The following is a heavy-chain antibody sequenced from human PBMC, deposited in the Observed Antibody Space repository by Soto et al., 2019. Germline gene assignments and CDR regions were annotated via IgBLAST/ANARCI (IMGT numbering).Heavy chain of an antibody. CDR2: ISSSSSYI. J-gene: IGHJ5*02. D-gene: IGHD2-15*01. V-gene: IGHV3-21*01. Sequence: EVQLVESGGGLVKPGGSLRLSCAASGFTFSSYSMNWVRQAPGKGLEWVSSISSSSSYIYYADSVKGRFTISRDNAKNPLVPQKDRPGGGGKAGDFWAGVFGFRWYDHLFGPLGQGTLVTVSS. CDR1: GFTFSSYS. CDR3: AGVFGFRWYDHLFGP.